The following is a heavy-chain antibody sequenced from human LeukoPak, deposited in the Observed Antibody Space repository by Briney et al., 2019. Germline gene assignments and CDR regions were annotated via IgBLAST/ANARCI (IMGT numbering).Heavy chain of an antibody. V-gene: IGHV4-59*12. CDR1: GGSISSYY. CDR3: ARSPGGGFVLVVSATRLFDY. CDR2: VYYTGNT. J-gene: IGHJ4*02. Sequence: SETLSLTCTVSGGSISSYYWTWIRQAPGKGLEWIGYVYYTGNTNYNPSLRSRVTISLDTSKNQFSLRLSSVTAADTAVYFCARSPGGGFVLVVSATRLFDYWGQGTLVTVSS. D-gene: IGHD2-15*01.